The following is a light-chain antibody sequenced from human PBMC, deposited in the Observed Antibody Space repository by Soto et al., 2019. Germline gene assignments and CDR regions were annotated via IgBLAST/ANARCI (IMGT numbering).Light chain of an antibody. CDR2: DAS. J-gene: IGKJ2*01. Sequence: EIVLTQSPATLSLSPGERATLSCRASQSVSSYLAWYQQKPGQAPRLLIYDASNRATGIPARFSGSGSGTDFTLTIRRLAPEDFAVYYCQQRSNWPPYTFGQGTKLEIK. V-gene: IGKV3-11*01. CDR3: QQRSNWPPYT. CDR1: QSVSSY.